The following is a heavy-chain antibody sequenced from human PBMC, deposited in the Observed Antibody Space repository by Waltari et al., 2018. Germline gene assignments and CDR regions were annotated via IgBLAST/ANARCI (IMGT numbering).Heavy chain of an antibody. Sequence: QLQLQESGPGLVKPSETLSLTCTVSGGSISSSSYYWGWIRQPPGKGLEWIGSIYYSGRTYYNPSLKSRVTISVDTSKNQFSLKRSSVTAADTAVYYCAKEKEVAGTYYWGQGTLVTVSS. CDR2: IYYSGRT. D-gene: IGHD6-19*01. J-gene: IGHJ4*02. CDR3: AKEKEVAGTYY. CDR1: GGSISSSSYY. V-gene: IGHV4-39*01.